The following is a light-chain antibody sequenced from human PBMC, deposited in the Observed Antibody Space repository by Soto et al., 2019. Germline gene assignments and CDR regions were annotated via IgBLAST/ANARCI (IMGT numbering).Light chain of an antibody. CDR1: TSKIGRNF. CDR3: AAWDDTLEVV. V-gene: IGLV1-47*01. Sequence: QSALTQPPSASGTPGQRVTISCSGSTSKIGRNFVYWYQQLPGTAPKLLIYRNDQRPSGVPDRFSGSKSDTSASLVISGLRSEDAAVYYCAAWDDTLEVVFGGGTKLTVL. CDR2: RND. J-gene: IGLJ2*01.